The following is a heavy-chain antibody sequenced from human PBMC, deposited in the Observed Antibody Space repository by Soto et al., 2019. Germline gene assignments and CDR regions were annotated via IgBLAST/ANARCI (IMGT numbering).Heavy chain of an antibody. J-gene: IGHJ3*02. CDR1: GYTFTSYA. CDR2: INAGNGNT. V-gene: IGHV1-3*01. D-gene: IGHD5-12*01. CDR3: ARDQRWLQFGTFDI. Sequence: XSVKVSCKASGYTFTSYARHWVRQAPGQRLEWMGWINAGNGNTKYSQKFQGRVTITRDTSASTAYMELSSLRSEDTAVYYCARDQRWLQFGTFDIWGQGTMVTVSS.